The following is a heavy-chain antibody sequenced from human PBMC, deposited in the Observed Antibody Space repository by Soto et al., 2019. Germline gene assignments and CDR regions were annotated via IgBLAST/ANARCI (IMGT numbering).Heavy chain of an antibody. Sequence: EVQLLESGGGLVQPGGSLRLSCAASGFTFSNYDMSWVRQAPGKGLEWVSIISGGGHGTNYADSVKGRFTISRDNSKNTLYVQVNSLRAEDTAIYYCAKVGSDEGYCSGISCYEFGYWGQGTLVTVSS. V-gene: IGHV3-23*01. CDR3: AKVGSDEGYCSGISCYEFGY. CDR1: GFTFSNYD. J-gene: IGHJ4*02. D-gene: IGHD2-2*01. CDR2: ISGGGHGT.